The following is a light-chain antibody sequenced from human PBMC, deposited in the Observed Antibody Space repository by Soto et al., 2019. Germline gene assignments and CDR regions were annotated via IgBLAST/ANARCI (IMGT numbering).Light chain of an antibody. V-gene: IGKV1-5*03. CDR2: KAS. CDR3: QQYNDNWT. CDR1: QSISSW. Sequence: TKRDKITITFRASQSISSWLAWYQQKPGQAPKLLIYKASTLQSGVPSRFSGSGSGTEFTLAISSLQPDDSATYYCQQYNDNWTFGQGTKVDIK. J-gene: IGKJ1*01.